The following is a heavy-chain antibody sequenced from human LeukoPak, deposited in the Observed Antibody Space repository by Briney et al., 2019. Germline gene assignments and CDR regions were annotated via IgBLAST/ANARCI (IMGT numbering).Heavy chain of an antibody. V-gene: IGHV4-59*01. CDR2: IYYSGST. J-gene: IGHJ6*03. CDR3: ARAILGYCSGGSCPDPRYYYMDV. Sequence: SETLSLTCTVSGGSISSYYWSWIRQPPGKGLEWIGYIYYSGSTNYNPSLKSRVTISVDTSKNQFSLKLSSVTAADTAVYYCARAILGYCSGGSCPDPRYYYMDVWGKGTTVTVSS. CDR1: GGSISSYY. D-gene: IGHD2-15*01.